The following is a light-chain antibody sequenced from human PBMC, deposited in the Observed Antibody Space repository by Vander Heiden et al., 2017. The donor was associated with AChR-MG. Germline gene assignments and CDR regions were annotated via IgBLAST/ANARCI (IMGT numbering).Light chain of an antibody. CDR1: NYNIGAGYG. CDR2: RSV. J-gene: IGLJ3*02. Sequence: QSLLPQPPSVSGAPGQRVTIPCVGTNYNIGAGYGVQWYRHLPGAAPKVLIFRSVDRPSGVPDRFSGSKSGTSASLAITGLQAEDEAVYYCQSYDNGLSGWVFGGGTKVTIL. V-gene: IGLV1-40*01. CDR3: QSYDNGLSGWV.